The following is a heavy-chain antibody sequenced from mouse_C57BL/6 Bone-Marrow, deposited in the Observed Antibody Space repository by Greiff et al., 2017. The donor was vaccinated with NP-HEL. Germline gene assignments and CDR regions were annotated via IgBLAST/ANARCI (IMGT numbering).Heavy chain of an antibody. CDR3: AREGINPVVAPMDY. J-gene: IGHJ4*01. CDR1: GYTFTSYT. Sequence: QVQLKQSGAELARPGASVKMSCKASGYTFTSYTMHWVKQRPGQGLEWIGYINPSSGYTKYNQKFKEKATLTADKSSSTAYMQLSSLTSEDSAVYYCAREGINPVVAPMDYWGQGTSVTVSS. CDR2: INPSSGYT. D-gene: IGHD1-1*01. V-gene: IGHV1-4*01.